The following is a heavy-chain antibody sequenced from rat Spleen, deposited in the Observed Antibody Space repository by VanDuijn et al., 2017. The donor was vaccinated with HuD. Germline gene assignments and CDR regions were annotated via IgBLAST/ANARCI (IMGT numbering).Heavy chain of an antibody. CDR3: ARGPVDY. Sequence: IRKFPGDKMEWMGYISYSGGTRYHPSLKNRISITGDTSKNQFFLQLNSVTTEDTATYYCARGPVDYWGRGLMVTVSS. CDR2: ISYSGGT. V-gene: IGHV3-1*01. J-gene: IGHJ2*01.